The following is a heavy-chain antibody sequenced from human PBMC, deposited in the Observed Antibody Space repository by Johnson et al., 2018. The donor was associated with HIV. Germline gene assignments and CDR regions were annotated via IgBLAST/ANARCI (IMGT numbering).Heavy chain of an antibody. J-gene: IGHJ2*01. CDR3: TTALRGTVTRDGFPSASFL. CDR2: IKSKTDGGTT. V-gene: IGHV3-15*01. CDR1: GFTFRDYY. D-gene: IGHD5-24*01. Sequence: EVQLVESGGGLVKPGGSLRLSCTASGFTFRDYYMSWIRQAPGKGLEWVGRIKSKTDGGTTDYAAPVKGRFTISRDDSKNTLYLQMNSLKTEDTAVYYCTTALRGTVTRDGFPSASFLW.